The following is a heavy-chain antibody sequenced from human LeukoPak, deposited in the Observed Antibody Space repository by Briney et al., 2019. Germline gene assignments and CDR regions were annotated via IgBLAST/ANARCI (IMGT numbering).Heavy chain of an antibody. D-gene: IGHD6-13*01. V-gene: IGHV4-34*01. CDR1: GGSFSGYY. J-gene: IGHJ6*02. CDR2: INHSGST. CDR3: RAAPAYYYYGMDV. Sequence: SETLSLTCAVYGGSFSGYYWSWIRQPPGKGLEWIGEINHSGSTNYNPSLKSRVTISVDTSKNQFSLKLSSVTAADTAVYYCRAAPAYYYYGMDVWSQGTTVTVSS.